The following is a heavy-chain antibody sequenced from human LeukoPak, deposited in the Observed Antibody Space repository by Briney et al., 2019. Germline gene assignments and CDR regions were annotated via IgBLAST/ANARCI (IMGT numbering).Heavy chain of an antibody. V-gene: IGHV3-23*01. Sequence: PGGSLRLSCAASGFTFSSYAMSWVRQAPGKGLEWVSAISGSGGSTYYADSVKGRFTISRDNSKNTLYLQMNSLRAEDTAVYYCAKVSCSGGSCYPRVGFDHWGQGTLVTVSS. CDR1: GFTFSSYA. J-gene: IGHJ4*02. D-gene: IGHD2-15*01. CDR2: ISGSGGST. CDR3: AKVSCSGGSCYPRVGFDH.